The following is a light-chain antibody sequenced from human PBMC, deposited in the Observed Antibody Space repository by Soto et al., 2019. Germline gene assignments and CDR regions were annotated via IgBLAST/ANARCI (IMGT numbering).Light chain of an antibody. V-gene: IGKV3-15*01. CDR1: QSVSSN. CDR2: GAS. CDR3: QQRSNWPIT. J-gene: IGKJ5*01. Sequence: EIVLTQSPATLSVSPGERATLSCRASQSVSSNLAWYQQKPGQAPRLLIYGASTRATGIPARFSGSGSGTEFNLTISRLEPEDFAVYYCQQRSNWPITFGQGTRLE.